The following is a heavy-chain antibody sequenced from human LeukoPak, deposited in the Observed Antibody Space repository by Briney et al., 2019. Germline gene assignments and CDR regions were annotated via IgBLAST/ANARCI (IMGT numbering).Heavy chain of an antibody. D-gene: IGHD3-22*01. CDR2: ISTTSSYI. CDR3: ARARNNYDSSGYSALDY. CDR1: GFTFSTYH. Sequence: GGSLRLSCAASGFTFSTYHMNWVRQAPGKGLEWVSSISTTSSYIYYSDSARGRFTISRDNSQSTLYLQMNSLRAEDTAVYYCARARNNYDSSGYSALDYWGQGTLVTVSS. V-gene: IGHV3-21*01. J-gene: IGHJ4*02.